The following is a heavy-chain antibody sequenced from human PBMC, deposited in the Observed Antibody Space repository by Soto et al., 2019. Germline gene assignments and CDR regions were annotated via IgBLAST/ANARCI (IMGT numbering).Heavy chain of an antibody. CDR3: ARGPFVVLNYFES. Sequence: QVQLVQSGTEVKKPGSSVKVSCKASGGTFRNYPINWVRQAPGQGLEWMGSIFPLTDIPDYAQNFQARLTITADKSTSTADMELSSLTSDDTAMYFWARGPFVVLNYFESWGQGTLVTVSS. J-gene: IGHJ4*02. CDR1: GGTFRNYP. V-gene: IGHV1-69*02. CDR2: IFPLTDIP.